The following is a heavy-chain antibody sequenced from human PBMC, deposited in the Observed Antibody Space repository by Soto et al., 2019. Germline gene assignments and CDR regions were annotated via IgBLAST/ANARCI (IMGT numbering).Heavy chain of an antibody. V-gene: IGHV5-51*01. Sequence: PGESLKISCKGSGYSFTSYWIGWVRQMPGKGLEWMGIIYPGDSDTRYSPSFQGQVTISADKSISTAYLQWSSMKASDTAMYYGRRMSGYASDDYYGRDVWGQRNTVPVSS. D-gene: IGHD5-12*01. CDR1: GYSFTSYW. J-gene: IGHJ6*02. CDR2: IYPGDSDT. CDR3: RRMSGYASDDYYGRDV.